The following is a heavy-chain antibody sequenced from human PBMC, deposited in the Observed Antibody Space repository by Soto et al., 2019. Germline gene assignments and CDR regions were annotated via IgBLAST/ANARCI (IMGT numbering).Heavy chain of an antibody. CDR1: GGSISSGGYY. Sequence: QVQLQESGPGLVEPSQTLSLTCTVSGGSISSGGYYWSWIRQHPGTGLEWIGYIYYSGSTFYNPSVKSPITISVTWSNNQFALKLSSVTGGATAVNYCTRADGIGDDYRGCWGQGLLVIVSS. J-gene: IGHJ4*02. CDR3: TRADGIGDDYRGC. D-gene: IGHD3-16*01. V-gene: IGHV4-31*01. CDR2: IYYSGST.